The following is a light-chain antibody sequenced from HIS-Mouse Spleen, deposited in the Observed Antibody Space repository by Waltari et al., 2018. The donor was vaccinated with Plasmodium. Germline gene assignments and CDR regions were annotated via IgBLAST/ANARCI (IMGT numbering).Light chain of an antibody. J-gene: IGLJ2*01. CDR1: ALPKQY. Sequence: SYELTQPPSVSVSPGQTARITCSGDALPKQYAYWYQQKPGQAPVLVIYKDSERPYGSLARFVGSRSGTTVTLTISGVQAEDEADYYCQSADSSGTYVVFGGGTKLTVL. CDR3: QSADSSGTYVV. CDR2: KDS. V-gene: IGLV3-25*03.